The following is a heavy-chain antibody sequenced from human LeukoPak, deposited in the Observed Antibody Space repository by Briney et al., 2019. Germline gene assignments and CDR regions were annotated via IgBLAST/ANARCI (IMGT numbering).Heavy chain of an antibody. CDR2: ISSSGST. Sequence: SETLSLACTVSGGSFDTGVYSWIRQPAGKGLEWIGRISSSGSTIYNPSLNNRVTISLHTSKTHLSLPVNSVTAADTAIYYCAREIEELYSPSWGLYDYRYYMDVWGKGTTVTISS. J-gene: IGHJ6*03. CDR1: GGSFDTGV. V-gene: IGHV4-4*07. CDR3: AREIEELYSPSWGLYDYRYYMDV. D-gene: IGHD2-2*01.